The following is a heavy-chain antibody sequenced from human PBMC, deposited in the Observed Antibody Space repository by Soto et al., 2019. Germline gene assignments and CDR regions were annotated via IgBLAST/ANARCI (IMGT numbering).Heavy chain of an antibody. D-gene: IGHD2-2*01. CDR1: GGSISSGGYY. CDR2: IYYSGST. Sequence: QVQLQESGPGLVKPSQTLSLTCTVSGGSISSGGYYWSWIRQHPGKGLEWIGYIYYSGSTYYNPSLKSRVTISVDTSKHQFSLKLSSVTAADTAVYYCARDCSSTSCWGAFDIWGQGTMVTVSS. J-gene: IGHJ3*02. V-gene: IGHV4-31*03. CDR3: ARDCSSTSCWGAFDI.